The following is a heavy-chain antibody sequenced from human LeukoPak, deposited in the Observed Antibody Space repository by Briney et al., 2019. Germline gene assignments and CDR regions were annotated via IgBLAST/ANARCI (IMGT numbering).Heavy chain of an antibody. J-gene: IGHJ6*02. CDR2: INSDGSST. CDR3: AREGQWELPLTYYYYGMDV. D-gene: IGHD1-26*01. V-gene: IGHV3-74*01. CDR1: GFTFSSYW. Sequence: TGGSLRLSCAASGFTFSSYWMHWDRQAPGKGLVWVSRINSDGSSTSYADSVKGRFTISRDNAKNTLYLQMNSLRAEDTAVYYCAREGQWELPLTYYYYGMDVWGQGTTVTVSS.